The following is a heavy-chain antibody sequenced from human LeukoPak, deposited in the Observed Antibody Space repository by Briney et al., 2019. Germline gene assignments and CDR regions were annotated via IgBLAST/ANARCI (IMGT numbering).Heavy chain of an antibody. CDR1: GYSISSGYY. CDR3: ASRSTYYYGSGSYYWSY. CDR2: VYHVGTT. V-gene: IGHV4-38-2*02. D-gene: IGHD3-10*01. Sequence: SETLSLTCTVSGYSISSGYYWGWIRQPPGKGLEWIGVYHVGTTDYNPSLKSRVTISVDRSKNQMSLKLSSVTAADTAVYYCASRSTYYYGSGSYYWSYWGQGTLVTVSS. J-gene: IGHJ4*02.